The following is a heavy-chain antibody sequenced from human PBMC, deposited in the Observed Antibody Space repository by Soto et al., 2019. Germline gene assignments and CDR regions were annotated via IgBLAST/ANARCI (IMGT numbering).Heavy chain of an antibody. D-gene: IGHD3-3*01. J-gene: IGHJ3*02. CDR2: ISSSGSTI. CDR1: GFTFSSYE. V-gene: IGHV3-48*03. Sequence: VGSLRLSCAASGFTFSSYEMNWVRQAPGKGLEWVSYISSSGSTIYYADSVKGRFTISRDNAKNSLYLQMNSLRAEDTAVYYCARAEWLLYDAFDIWGQGTMVTVSS. CDR3: ARAEWLLYDAFDI.